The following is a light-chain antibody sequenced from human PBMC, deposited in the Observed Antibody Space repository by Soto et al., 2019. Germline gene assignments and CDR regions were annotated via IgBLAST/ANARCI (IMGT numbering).Light chain of an antibody. Sequence: EIVMTQSPATLSVSPGERATLSCRASQRVSSNLAWYQQKPGQAPRLLIYAASTRATAIPARFSGSGSGTEFTPTISSLQSEDFAVYYCQQYDDWPRTFGQGTKVDIK. V-gene: IGKV3-15*01. J-gene: IGKJ1*01. CDR2: AAS. CDR3: QQYDDWPRT. CDR1: QRVSSN.